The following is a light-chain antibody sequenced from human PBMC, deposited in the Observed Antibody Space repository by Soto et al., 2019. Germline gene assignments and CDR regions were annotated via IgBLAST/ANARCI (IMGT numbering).Light chain of an antibody. J-gene: IGLJ2*01. V-gene: IGLV1-40*01. CDR2: GNS. CDR3: QSYDSSLSAPV. CDR1: SSNIGAGYD. Sequence: QSVLTQPPSVSGAPGQRVTISCTGSSSNIGAGYDVHWYQQLPGTAPKLLIYGNSSRPSGVPDRFSGSKSGTSASLAITGLQAEDEADYYCQSYDSSLSAPVFGGGTKVTVL.